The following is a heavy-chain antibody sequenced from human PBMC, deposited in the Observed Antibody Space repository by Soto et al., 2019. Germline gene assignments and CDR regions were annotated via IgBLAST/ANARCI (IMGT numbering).Heavy chain of an antibody. CDR3: AVGYYDSSGYYSRYYYGMHX. CDR1: GFTFSSYS. CDR2: ISSSSSYI. Sequence: GGSLRLSCAASGFTFSSYSMNWVRQAPGKGLEGVSSISSSSSYIYYEDSVKGRFTISRDNAKNSLYLQMKSLRAEDTAVYYCAVGYYDSSGYYSRYYYGMHXWGQVTTVPVS. D-gene: IGHD3-22*01. J-gene: IGHJ6*02. V-gene: IGHV3-21*01.